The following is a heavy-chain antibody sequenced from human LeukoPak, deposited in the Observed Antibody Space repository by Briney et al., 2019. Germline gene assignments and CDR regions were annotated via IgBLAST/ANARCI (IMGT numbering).Heavy chain of an antibody. CDR3: AKEGEGSISH. CDR2: IYHSGST. J-gene: IGHJ4*02. CDR1: GYSISNGYH. D-gene: IGHD3-16*01. Sequence: SETLSLTCTVSGYSISNGYHWGWIRQPPGKGLEWIGSIYHSGSTYYNPSLKSRVTISVDTSKNQFSLKLSSLTAADTAVYYCAKEGEGSISHWGQGTLVTVSS. V-gene: IGHV4-38-2*02.